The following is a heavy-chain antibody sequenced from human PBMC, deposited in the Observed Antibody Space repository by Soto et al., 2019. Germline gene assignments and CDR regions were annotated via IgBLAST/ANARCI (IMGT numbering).Heavy chain of an antibody. V-gene: IGHV1-18*01. CDR3: ARTLRDYYFYYGMDV. CDR1: GYTFTTYG. Sequence: ASVKVSCKASGYTFTTYGISWVRQAPGQGLEWMGWISGYNGHTKYAQKFQGRVTMTTDTSTSTVYMDLRSLRSDDTAIYYCARTLRDYYFYYGMDVWGQGTTVTVSS. J-gene: IGHJ6*02. D-gene: IGHD3-9*01. CDR2: ISGYNGHT.